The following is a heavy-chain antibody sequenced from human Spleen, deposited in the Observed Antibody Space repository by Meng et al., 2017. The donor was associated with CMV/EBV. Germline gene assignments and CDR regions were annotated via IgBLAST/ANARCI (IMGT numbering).Heavy chain of an antibody. CDR1: GGSISSSSYY. CDR2: IYYSGST. D-gene: IGHD2-2*01. Sequence: SETLFLTCTVSGGSISSSSYYWGWIRQPPGKGLEWIGSIYYSGSTYYNPSLKSRVTISVDTSKNQFSLKLSSVTAADTAVYYCARVSAYCSSTSCYPYYYYYYGMDVWGQGTTVTVSS. CDR3: ARVSAYCSSTSCYPYYYYYYGMDV. J-gene: IGHJ6*02. V-gene: IGHV4-39*07.